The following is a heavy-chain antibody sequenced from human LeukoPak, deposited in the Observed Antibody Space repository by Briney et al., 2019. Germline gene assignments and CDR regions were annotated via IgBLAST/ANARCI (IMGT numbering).Heavy chain of an antibody. CDR3: ARGDDYYDSSGYYVDY. CDR1: GFTFSSYG. CDR2: IWYDGSNK. V-gene: IGHV3-33*01. D-gene: IGHD3-22*01. Sequence: PGGSLRLSCAASGFTFSSYGMDWVRQAPGKGLEWVAVIWYDGSNKYYADSVKGRFTISRDNSKNTLYLQMNSLRAEDTAVYYCARGDDYYDSSGYYVDYWGQGTLVTVSS. J-gene: IGHJ4*02.